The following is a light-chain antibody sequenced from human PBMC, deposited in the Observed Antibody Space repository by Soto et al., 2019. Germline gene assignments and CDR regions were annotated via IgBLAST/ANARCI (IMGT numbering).Light chain of an antibody. Sequence: EIVLTQSPCTLSLSPGERASLSCRASQSVSSSYLAWYQQKPGQAPRLLIYDASNRATGIPARFSGSGSGTDFTLTISSLQSEDFAVYFCQQRSNRGVFTFGPGTKVDIK. CDR1: QSVSSSY. CDR3: QQRSNRGVFT. J-gene: IGKJ3*01. CDR2: DAS. V-gene: IGKV3D-20*02.